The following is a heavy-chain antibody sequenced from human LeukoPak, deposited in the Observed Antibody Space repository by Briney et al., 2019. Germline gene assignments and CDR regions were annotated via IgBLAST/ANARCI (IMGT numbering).Heavy chain of an antibody. V-gene: IGHV1-2*02. CDR2: INPNSGGT. CDR3: ASTLTFITGTTEYWFDP. J-gene: IGHJ5*02. CDR1: VYTFTGYY. D-gene: IGHD1-20*01. Sequence: ASVKVSCKASVYTFTGYYMHWVRQAPGQGLEWMGWINPNSGGTNYAQKFQGRVTMTRDTSISTAYMELSRLRSDDTAVYYCASTLTFITGTTEYWFDPWGQGTLVTVSS.